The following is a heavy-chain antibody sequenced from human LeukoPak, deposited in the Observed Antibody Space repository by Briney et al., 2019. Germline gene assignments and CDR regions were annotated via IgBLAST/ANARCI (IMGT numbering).Heavy chain of an antibody. D-gene: IGHD3-22*01. CDR1: GGSFSDYY. CDR3: ARLGYYYDSSGYYYRIFDY. CDR2: INHSGST. Sequence: KPSETLSLTCAVYGGSFSDYYWSWIRQPPEKGLEWIGEINHSGSTNYNPSLKSRVTISVDTSKNQFSLMLSSVTAADTAVYYCARLGYYYDSSGYYYRIFDYWGQGTLVTVSS. J-gene: IGHJ4*02. V-gene: IGHV4-34*01.